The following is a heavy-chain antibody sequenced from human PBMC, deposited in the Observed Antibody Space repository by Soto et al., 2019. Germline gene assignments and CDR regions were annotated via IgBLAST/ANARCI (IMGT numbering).Heavy chain of an antibody. J-gene: IGHJ4*02. CDR3: ARGVTAGVDY. V-gene: IGHV1-8*01. CDR1: GYSFTGLD. CDR2: MQPSSGRT. Sequence: ASVKVSCKASGYSFTGLDINWVRQTTGQGLEWMGWMQPSSGRTGYAQKFQGRVTMTGDTSINTAYMELSSLTSDDTAFYYCARGVTAGVDYWGQGTLVTVSS. D-gene: IGHD1-26*01.